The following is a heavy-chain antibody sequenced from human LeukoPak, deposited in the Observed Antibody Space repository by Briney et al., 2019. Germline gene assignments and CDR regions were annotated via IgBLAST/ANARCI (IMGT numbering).Heavy chain of an antibody. Sequence: GGSLRLSCAASGFTFSSFATHWVRQAPDKGLEWVAVISYDGTNKDYADSVKGRFTMSRDNSKNTLYLQMNSLRLEDTALYYCARDGNSGWYTGENYYYYGMDVWGQGTTVTVSS. V-gene: IGHV3-30-3*01. CDR2: ISYDGTNK. CDR3: ARDGNSGWYTGENYYYYGMDV. D-gene: IGHD6-19*01. CDR1: GFTFSSFA. J-gene: IGHJ6*02.